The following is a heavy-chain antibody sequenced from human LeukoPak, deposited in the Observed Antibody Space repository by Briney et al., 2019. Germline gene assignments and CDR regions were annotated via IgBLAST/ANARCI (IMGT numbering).Heavy chain of an antibody. CDR2: IDSDGTIT. CDR1: GFTFSSYW. J-gene: IGHJ4*02. D-gene: IGHD4-17*01. Sequence: PGGSLRLSCAASGFTFSSYWMHWVRQVPGKGLVWVSRIDSDGTITTYEDSVQGRFTISRDNATNTLYLQMNSLRVEDTAVYFYASAPDDYGMYWGQGSLVTVSS. V-gene: IGHV3-74*01. CDR3: ASAPDDYGMY.